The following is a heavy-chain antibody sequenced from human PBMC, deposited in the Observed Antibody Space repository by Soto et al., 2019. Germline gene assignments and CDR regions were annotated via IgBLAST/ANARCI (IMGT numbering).Heavy chain of an antibody. J-gene: IGHJ4*02. D-gene: IGHD6-19*01. CDR1: GFTFISYS. V-gene: IGHV3-21*01. CDR3: ARDIWTYSSGWLDY. Sequence: GGSLRLSCAASGFTFISYSMNWVLQAPGKGLEWVSIITITGFIDYADSVKGRFTISRDNAKSSLYLQMNSLRAEDTAVYYCARDIWTYSSGWLDYWGQGTQVTVSS. CDR2: IITITGFI.